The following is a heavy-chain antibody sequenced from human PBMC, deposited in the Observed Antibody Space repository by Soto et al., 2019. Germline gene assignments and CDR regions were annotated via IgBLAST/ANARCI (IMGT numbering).Heavy chain of an antibody. CDR1: GFIFSDYY. J-gene: IGHJ4*02. V-gene: IGHV3-72*01. D-gene: IGHD3-3*01. Sequence: GGSLRLSCAASGFIFSDYYIDWVRQAPGKGLEWVGRSKNKANNDTSEYAASVKGRFIIPRDESKNTLYLQMNSLRAEDTAVYYCAKAEYYDFWSGYSTSNSYFDYWGQGTLVTVSS. CDR2: SKNKANNDTS. CDR3: AKAEYYDFWSGYSTSNSYFDY.